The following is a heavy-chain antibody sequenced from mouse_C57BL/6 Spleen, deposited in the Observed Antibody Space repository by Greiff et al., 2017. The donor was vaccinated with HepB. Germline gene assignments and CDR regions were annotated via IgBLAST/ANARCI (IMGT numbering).Heavy chain of an antibody. D-gene: IGHD1-1*02. CDR2: IDPSDSYT. J-gene: IGHJ4*01. V-gene: IGHV1-59*01. CDR1: GYTFTSYW. CDR3: ARGPYGAMDY. Sequence: VQLQQPGAELVRPGTSVKLSCKASGYTFTSYWMHWVKQRPGQGLEWIGVIDPSDSYTNYNQKFKGKATLTVDTSSSTAYMQLSSLTSEASAVYYCARGPYGAMDYWGQGTSVTVSS.